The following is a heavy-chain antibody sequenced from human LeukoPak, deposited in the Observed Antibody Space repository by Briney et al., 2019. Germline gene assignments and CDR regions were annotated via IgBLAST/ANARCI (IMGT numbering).Heavy chain of an antibody. CDR1: GFTFSSYE. V-gene: IGHV3-48*03. CDR3: AKAGHTGSYFDY. Sequence: GGSLRLSCAASGFTFSSYEMNWVRQAPGKGLEWISYISGSGTVTHYADSVEGRFTISRDNAKNSLYLQMNSLRAEDTAVYYCAKAGHTGSYFDYWGQGTLVTVSS. J-gene: IGHJ4*02. D-gene: IGHD1-26*01. CDR2: ISGSGTVT.